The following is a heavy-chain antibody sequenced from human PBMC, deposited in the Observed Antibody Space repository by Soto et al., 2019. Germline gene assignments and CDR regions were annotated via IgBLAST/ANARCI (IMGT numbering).Heavy chain of an antibody. Sequence: GGSLRLSCAASGFTLKNSSMHWVRQAPGKGLEWVSGISDVGGYTSYSDGVKGRFTVSRDTSKNTLSLLMNGLRVGDTAIYYCAKERRGVVYRDFDSLGQGNLVTVSS. CDR2: ISDVGGYT. D-gene: IGHD2-8*01. V-gene: IGHV3-23*01. CDR1: GFTLKNSS. J-gene: IGHJ4*02. CDR3: AKERRGVVYRDFDS.